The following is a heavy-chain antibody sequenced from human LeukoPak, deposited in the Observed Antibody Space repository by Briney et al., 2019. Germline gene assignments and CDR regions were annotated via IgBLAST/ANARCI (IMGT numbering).Heavy chain of an antibody. CDR1: GYTFTSYG. CDR3: ARARAVIVPAASPWDY. CDR2: ISAYNGNT. D-gene: IGHD2-2*01. V-gene: IGHV1-18*01. J-gene: IGHJ4*02. Sequence: ASVKVSCKASGYTFTSYGISWVRQAPGQGLEWMGWISAYNGNTNYAQKLQGRVTMTTDTSTSTAYMELRSLRSDDTAVYYCARARAVIVPAASPWDYWGQGTLVTGS.